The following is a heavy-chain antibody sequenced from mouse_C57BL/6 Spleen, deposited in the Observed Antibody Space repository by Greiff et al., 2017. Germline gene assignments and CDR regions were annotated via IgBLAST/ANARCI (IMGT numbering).Heavy chain of an antibody. CDR1: GYTFTTYP. D-gene: IGHD1-1*01. Sequence: QVQLQQSGAELVKPGASVKMSCKASGYTFTTYPIEWMKQNHGKSLEWIGNFHPYNDDTKYNEKFKGKATLTVEKSSSTVYLELSRLTSDDSAVYYCAVNYDGSSDWYFDVWGTGTTVTVSS. CDR2: FHPYNDDT. J-gene: IGHJ1*03. V-gene: IGHV1-47*01. CDR3: AVNYDGSSDWYFDV.